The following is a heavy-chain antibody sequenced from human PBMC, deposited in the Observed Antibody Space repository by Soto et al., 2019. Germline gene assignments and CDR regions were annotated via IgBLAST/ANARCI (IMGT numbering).Heavy chain of an antibody. D-gene: IGHD6-13*01. V-gene: IGHV4-4*07. CDR3: AREGARIAAAGIPDY. CDR2: IYTSGST. J-gene: IGHJ4*02. Sequence: PSETLSLTCTVSGGSISSYYWSWIRQPAGKGLEWIGRIYTSGSTSYNPSLKSRVTMSVDTSKNQFSLKLSSVTAADTAVYYCAREGARIAAAGIPDYWGQGTLVTVSS. CDR1: GGSISSYY.